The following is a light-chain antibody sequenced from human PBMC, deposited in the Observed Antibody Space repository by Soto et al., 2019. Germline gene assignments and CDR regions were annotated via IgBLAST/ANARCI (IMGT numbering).Light chain of an antibody. CDR1: QNISRS. Sequence: AVRPPLDTKTATPGGRATLSCRASQNISRSLAWYQQEPGQGPSLLIYGTSTRAGGVPARFSGGGSGTEFTLAIPGLQSEDFAVYYCHQYNGWPRTFGQGTKVDIK. J-gene: IGKJ1*01. CDR3: HQYNGWPRT. V-gene: IGKV3-15*01. CDR2: GTS.